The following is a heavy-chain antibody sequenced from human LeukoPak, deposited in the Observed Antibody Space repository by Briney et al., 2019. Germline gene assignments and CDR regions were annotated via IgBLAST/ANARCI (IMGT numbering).Heavy chain of an antibody. CDR3: ARDRYTVVSWYFDL. V-gene: IGHV4-31*03. CDR2: IYYSGST. D-gene: IGHD4-23*01. J-gene: IGHJ2*01. Sequence: SQTLSLTCTVSGGSISSGGYYWSWIRRHPGKGLELIGYIYYSGSTYYNPSLKSRVTISVDTSKNQFSLKLSSVTAADTAVYYCARDRYTVVSWYFDLWGRGTLVTVSS. CDR1: GGSISSGGYY.